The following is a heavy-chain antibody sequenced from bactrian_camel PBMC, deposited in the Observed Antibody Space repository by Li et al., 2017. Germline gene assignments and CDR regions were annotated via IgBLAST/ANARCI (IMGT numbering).Heavy chain of an antibody. D-gene: IGHD3*01. CDR1: GNINSNTC. Sequence: VQLVESGGGSVQPGGSARLACAASGNINSNTCIGWFRQVPGKQREAVTAISFSGRKQYTATLKGRFTISLDNARNMVYLQMNGLKPEDTAMYYCAAVASASMPYECLSGSYHYWGQGTQVTVS. CDR3: AAVASASMPYECLSGSYHY. CDR2: ISFSGRK. V-gene: IGHV3S53*01. J-gene: IGHJ4*01.